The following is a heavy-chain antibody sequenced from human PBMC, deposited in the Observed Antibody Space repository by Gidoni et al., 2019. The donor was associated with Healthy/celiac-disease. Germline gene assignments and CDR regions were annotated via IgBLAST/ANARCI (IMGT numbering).Heavy chain of an antibody. CDR1: GFPFRSYS. CDR2: ISSSSSTI. J-gene: IGHJ4*02. Sequence: EVQLVESGGGLVQPGGSLRLSCAASGFPFRSYSMNWVRQAPGKGLEWVSYISSSSSTIYYADSVKGRFTISRDNAKNSLYLQMNSLRDEDTAVYYCARVYPSGVVVITGFDYWGQGTLVTVSS. V-gene: IGHV3-48*02. D-gene: IGHD3-22*01. CDR3: ARVYPSGVVVITGFDY.